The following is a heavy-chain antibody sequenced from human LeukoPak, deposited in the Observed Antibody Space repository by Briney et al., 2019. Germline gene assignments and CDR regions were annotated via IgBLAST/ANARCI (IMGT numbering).Heavy chain of an antibody. CDR2: ISGSGGST. CDR1: GFTFSSYA. Sequence: GGSLRLSCAASGFTFSSYAMSWVRQAPGKGLEWVSAISGSGGSTYYADSVKGRFTISRDNSKNTLYLQMNSLRAEDTVVYYCAKDRTMIVVVINDYWGQGTLVTVSS. V-gene: IGHV3-23*01. CDR3: AKDRTMIVVVINDY. D-gene: IGHD3-22*01. J-gene: IGHJ4*02.